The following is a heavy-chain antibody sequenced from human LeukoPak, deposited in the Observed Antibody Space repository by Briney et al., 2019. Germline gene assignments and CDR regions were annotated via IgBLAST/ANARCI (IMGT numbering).Heavy chain of an antibody. J-gene: IGHJ6*04. CDR2: IYYSGST. CDR1: GGSISSSSYY. D-gene: IGHD6-6*01. V-gene: IGHV4-39*07. Sequence: PSETLSLTCTVSGGSISSSSYYWGWIRQPPGKGLEWIGSIYYSGSTYYNPSLKSRVTISVDTSKNQFSLKLSSVTAADTAVYYCARSPSPSIADDTMDVWGKGTTVTVSS. CDR3: ARSPSPSIADDTMDV.